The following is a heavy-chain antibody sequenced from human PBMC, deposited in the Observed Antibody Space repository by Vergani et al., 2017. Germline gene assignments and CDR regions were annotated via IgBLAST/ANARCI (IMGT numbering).Heavy chain of an antibody. CDR3: ARELLDGTAAAGGWFDH. CDR1: GYPFTNYY. Sequence: QVQLVQSGAEVKKPGASVKVSCKASGYPFTNYYMHWVRQAPGQGLEWMGIINPSGGSTSYEQKFQGRVTMTRETSTSTAYMELSSLRSEDTAVYSCARELLDGTAAAGGWFDHWGQGTLVTVSS. D-gene: IGHD6-13*01. CDR2: INPSGGST. V-gene: IGHV1-46*01. J-gene: IGHJ5*02.